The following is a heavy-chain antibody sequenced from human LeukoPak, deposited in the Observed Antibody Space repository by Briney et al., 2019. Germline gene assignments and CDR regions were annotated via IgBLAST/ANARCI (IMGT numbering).Heavy chain of an antibody. CDR3: ARETRTGGNDY. CDR2: INPSGGTT. Sequence: GXXWMAIINPSGGTTSYPQKFQGRVTMTRDTSTSTVYMELSSLRSEDTAVYYCARETRTGGNDYWGQGTLVTVSS. J-gene: IGHJ4*02. V-gene: IGHV1-46*01. D-gene: IGHD3/OR15-3a*01.